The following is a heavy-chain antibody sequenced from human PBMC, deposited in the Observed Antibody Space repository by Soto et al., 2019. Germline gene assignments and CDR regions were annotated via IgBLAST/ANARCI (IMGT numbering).Heavy chain of an antibody. V-gene: IGHV4-34*01. CDR3: ARWVHGLPAQRRHYYYGMDV. D-gene: IGHD2-2*01. CDR2: INHSGST. J-gene: IGHJ6*02. CDR1: GGSFSGYY. Sequence: QVQLQQWGAGLLKPSETLSLTCAVYGGSFSGYYWSWIRQPPGKGLEWIGEINHSGSTNYNPSLKSRVTISVDTAKNQFSLKLSSVTAADTAVYYCARWVHGLPAQRRHYYYGMDVWGQGTTVTVSS.